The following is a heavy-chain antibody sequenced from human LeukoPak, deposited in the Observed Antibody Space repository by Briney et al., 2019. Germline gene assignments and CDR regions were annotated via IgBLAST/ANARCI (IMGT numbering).Heavy chain of an antibody. D-gene: IGHD5-24*01. CDR1: GDSISNDNW. Sequence: SETLSLTCAVSGDSISNDNWWSWVRQSPGKGLEWIGEIYHRGITNSNPSLKSRVTISVDKSKNQFSLRLTSVTAADTAVYYCARVSSGSRRDGYNVVDYWGQGTLVTVSS. V-gene: IGHV4-4*02. J-gene: IGHJ4*02. CDR2: IYHRGIT. CDR3: ARVSSGSRRDGYNVVDY.